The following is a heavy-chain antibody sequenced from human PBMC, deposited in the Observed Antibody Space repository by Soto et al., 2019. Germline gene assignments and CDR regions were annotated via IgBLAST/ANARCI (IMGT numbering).Heavy chain of an antibody. CDR3: ARGLITGSHYSGGWYYFDS. V-gene: IGHV4-34*01. Sequence: SETLSLTCAVYGESFSGYIWTWIRQTPGKGLQWIVQINHSGSASYNPSLKSRVTISVHTSNSQFSLELSSVTAADTAVYYCARGLITGSHYSGGWYYFDSWGQGTKVTVPQ. CDR1: GESFSGYI. CDR2: INHSGSA. J-gene: IGHJ4*02. D-gene: IGHD6-19*01.